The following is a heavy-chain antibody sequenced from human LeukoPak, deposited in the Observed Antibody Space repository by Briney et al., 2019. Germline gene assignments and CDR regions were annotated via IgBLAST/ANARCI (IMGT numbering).Heavy chain of an antibody. CDR2: ISGGNT. Sequence: GGSLRLSCAASGFTFSNYAMNWVRQAPGKGLEWVSAISGGNTYYADSVKGRFTISRDNSKNTLYLRLNSLRADDTAVYFCARTPYLYFGSGSFQFDYWGQGTLVTVSS. J-gene: IGHJ4*02. CDR3: ARTPYLYFGSGSFQFDY. V-gene: IGHV3-23*01. D-gene: IGHD3-10*01. CDR1: GFTFSNYA.